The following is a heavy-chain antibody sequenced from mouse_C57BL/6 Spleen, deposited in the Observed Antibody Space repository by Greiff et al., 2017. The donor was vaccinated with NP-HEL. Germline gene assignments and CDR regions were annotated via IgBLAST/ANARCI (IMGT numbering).Heavy chain of an antibody. CDR3: ARSIYDGYYTYYFDY. D-gene: IGHD2-3*01. CDR1: GYTFTSYW. CDR2: IDPSDSYT. V-gene: IGHV1-59*01. Sequence: VQLQQPGAELVRPGTSVKLSCKASGYTFTSYWMHWVKQRPGQGLEWIGVIDPSDSYTNYNQKFKGKATLTVDTSSSPAYMQLSSLTSEDSAVYYCARSIYDGYYTYYFDYWGKGTTLTVSS. J-gene: IGHJ2*01.